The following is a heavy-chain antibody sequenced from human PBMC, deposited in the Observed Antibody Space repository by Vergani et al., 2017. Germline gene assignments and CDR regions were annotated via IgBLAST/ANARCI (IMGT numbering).Heavy chain of an antibody. D-gene: IGHD3-10*01. V-gene: IGHV4-61*02. CDR3: ASELSYYYGSGSDDYNPYYYEGMDV. CDR1: GCSINTGAHH. J-gene: IGHJ6*02. CDR2: VYTSGMT. Sequence: QVQLQESGPRLVRPSQTLSLTCTVSGCSINTGAHHWSWIRQPAGKGLEWIGRVYTSGMTNYYPSLKSRVTILVVMSKSQLSLKLTSVTAGDTAVYFCASELSYYYGSGSDDYNPYYYEGMDVWGPGTTVTGSS.